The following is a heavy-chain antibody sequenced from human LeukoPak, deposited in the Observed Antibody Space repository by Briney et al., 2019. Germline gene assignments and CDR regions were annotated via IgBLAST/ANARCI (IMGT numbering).Heavy chain of an antibody. J-gene: IGHJ4*02. D-gene: IGHD6-13*01. CDR3: ASLYSSSWSYRGYFDY. CDR1: GGSISSYY. Sequence: SETLSLTCTVSGGSISSYYWSWIRQPAGKGLEWIGRIYTSGSTNYNPSLKSRVTMSVDTSKNQFSLKLSSVTAADTAVYYCASLYSSSWSYRGYFDYWGQGTLVTVSS. V-gene: IGHV4-4*07. CDR2: IYTSGST.